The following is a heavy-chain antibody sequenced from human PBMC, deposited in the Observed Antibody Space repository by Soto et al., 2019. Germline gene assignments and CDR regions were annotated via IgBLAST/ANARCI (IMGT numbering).Heavy chain of an antibody. Sequence: QVTVKESGPVLVKPTETLTLTCTVSGFSLSNAGLGVSWIRQPPGQALEWLAHIFSNDEKSYSTSLKNRLTISMDTSKSQVVLTMTNMDPVDTATYYCASTYSTSWYWFDPWGQGTLVTVAS. D-gene: IGHD6-13*01. CDR3: ASTYSTSWYWFDP. CDR2: IFSNDEK. J-gene: IGHJ5*02. CDR1: GFSLSNAGLG. V-gene: IGHV2-26*04.